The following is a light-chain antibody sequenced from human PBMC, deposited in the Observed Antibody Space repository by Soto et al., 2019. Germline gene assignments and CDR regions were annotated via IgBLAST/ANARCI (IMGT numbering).Light chain of an antibody. CDR2: GPS. CDR3: QQYSNWPPAIT. Sequence: EIVLTQSPATLSVSPGERATLSCRATEAVSTNLACLHRKAAQPPRLLIYGPSTRATGVPDRFSGSGSGTEFALIISSMQSEDVAVYYCQQYSNWPPAITFGQGTRLEIK. J-gene: IGKJ5*01. CDR1: EAVSTN. V-gene: IGKV3-15*01.